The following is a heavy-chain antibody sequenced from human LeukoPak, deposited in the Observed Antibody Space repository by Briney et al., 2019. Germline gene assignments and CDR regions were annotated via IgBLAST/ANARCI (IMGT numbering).Heavy chain of an antibody. CDR2: ISYDGSNK. J-gene: IGHJ6*02. CDR1: GFTFSSYG. CDR3: ARTYYTYGMDV. V-gene: IGHV3-30*03. Sequence: GGSLRLSCAASGFTFSSYGMHWVRQAPGKGLEWVAVISYDGSNKYYADSVKGRFTISRDNSKNTLYLQMNSLRAEDTAVYYCARTYYTYGMDVWGQGTTVTVSS. D-gene: IGHD3-3*01.